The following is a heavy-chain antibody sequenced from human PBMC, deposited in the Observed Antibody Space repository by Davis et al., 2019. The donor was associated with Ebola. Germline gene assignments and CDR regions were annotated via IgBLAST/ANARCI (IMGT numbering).Heavy chain of an antibody. CDR2: ISAYNGNT. CDR3: AREEHTLLVWDY. D-gene: IGHD3-3*02. V-gene: IGHV1-18*01. J-gene: IGHJ4*02. CDR1: AGTFSSYA. Sequence: AASVKVSCKASAGTFSSYAISWVRQAPGQGLEWMGWISAYNGNTNYAQKLQGRVTMTTDTSTSTAYMELRSLRSDDTAVYYCAREEHTLLVWDYWGQGTLVTVSS.